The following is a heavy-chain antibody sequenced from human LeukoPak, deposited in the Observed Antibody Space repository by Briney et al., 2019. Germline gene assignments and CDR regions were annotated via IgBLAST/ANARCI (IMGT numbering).Heavy chain of an antibody. J-gene: IGHJ4*02. CDR3: AKGSSSGWSGDYFDY. D-gene: IGHD6-19*01. CDR2: ISGSGVST. Sequence: PGGSLRLSCAASGFTFSSYAMSWVRQAPGKGLEWVSGISGSGVSTYYADSVKGRFTISRGNSKNTLYLQMNSLRAEDTALYYCAKGSSSGWSGDYFDYWGQGTLVTVSS. CDR1: GFTFSSYA. V-gene: IGHV3-23*01.